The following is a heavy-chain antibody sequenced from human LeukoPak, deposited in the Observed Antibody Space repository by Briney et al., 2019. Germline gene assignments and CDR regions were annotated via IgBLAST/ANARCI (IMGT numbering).Heavy chain of an antibody. CDR2: INSDGSST. Sequence: GGSLRVPCAASGFTFSSYWMHWVRQAPGNGLVWVSRINSDGSSTSYADSVKGRFTISRDIAKNKLYLQMNSLSAEDTAVYYCARDSVRGWTYYYGMDVWGQGTTVTVSS. CDR3: ARDSVRGWTYYYGMDV. V-gene: IGHV3-74*01. J-gene: IGHJ6*02. CDR1: GFTFSSYW. D-gene: IGHD3-10*01.